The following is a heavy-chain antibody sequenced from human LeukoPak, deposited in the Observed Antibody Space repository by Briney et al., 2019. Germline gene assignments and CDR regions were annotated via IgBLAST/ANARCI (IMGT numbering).Heavy chain of an antibody. CDR3: AKEPNAYSSDSYFDY. CDR2: ISSSSTYI. Sequence: GGSLRLSCAASGVTFSTYSMNWVRQAPGKGLEWVSSISSSSTYIYYADSVKGRFTISRDNSKNTMYLQMNSLRAEDTAVYYCAKEPNAYSSDSYFDYR. D-gene: IGHD3-10*01. CDR1: GVTFSTYS. V-gene: IGHV3-21*01. J-gene: IGHJ4*03.